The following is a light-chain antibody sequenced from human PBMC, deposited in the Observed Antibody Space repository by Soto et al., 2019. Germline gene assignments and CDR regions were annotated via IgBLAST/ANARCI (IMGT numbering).Light chain of an antibody. J-gene: IGKJ5*01. CDR3: QQYHSDPIT. CDR2: WAS. V-gene: IGKV4-1*01. CDR1: QSVLSNSDNKNY. Sequence: DIVMTQSPDSLAVSLGERATINCKSSQSVLSNSDNKNYLAWFQQKPGQPPKLLIYWASTRESGVPDRFSGSGSATDFTLTISNLQAEDVAVYYCQQYHSDPITFGQGTRLEIK.